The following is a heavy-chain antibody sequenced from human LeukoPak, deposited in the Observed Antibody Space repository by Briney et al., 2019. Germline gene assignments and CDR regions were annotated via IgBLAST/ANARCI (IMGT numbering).Heavy chain of an antibody. V-gene: IGHV1-8*01. Sequence: VASVKVSCKASGYTFTSYDINWVRQATGQGLEWMGWMNPNSGNTGYAQKFQGRVTMTRNTSISTAYMELSSLRSEDTAVYYCARDFQWFGEFTYYFDYWGQGTLVTVSS. CDR3: ARDFQWFGEFTYYFDY. CDR2: MNPNSGNT. D-gene: IGHD3-10*01. J-gene: IGHJ4*02. CDR1: GYTFTSYD.